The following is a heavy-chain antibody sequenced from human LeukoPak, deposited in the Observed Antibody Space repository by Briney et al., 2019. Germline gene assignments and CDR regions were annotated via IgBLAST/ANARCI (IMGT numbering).Heavy chain of an antibody. CDR1: GYTFTSYG. D-gene: IGHD3-22*01. CDR3: ARDYYDSSGYSNWFDP. CDR2: ISAYNGNT. J-gene: IGHJ5*02. Sequence: ASVKVSCKASGYTFTSYGISWVRQAPGQGLEWMGWISAYNGNTNYAQKLQGRVTMTTDTPTSTAYMELRSLRSDDTAVYYCARDYYDSSGYSNWFDPWGQGTLVTVSS. V-gene: IGHV1-18*01.